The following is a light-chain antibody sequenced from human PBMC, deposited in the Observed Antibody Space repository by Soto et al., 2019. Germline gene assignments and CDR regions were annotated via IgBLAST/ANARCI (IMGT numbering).Light chain of an antibody. CDR2: GNK. CDR1: RSNLGTGHD. CDR3: QSYDSSLSGSV. V-gene: IGLV1-40*01. Sequence: QSVLTQPPSVSGAPGQRVTISCTGSRSNLGTGHDVHWYQQLPGAAPKLLIFGNKNRPSGVPDRFSGSKSGTSASLAITGLQAEDEAEYYCQSYDSSLSGSVFGGGTKVTVL. J-gene: IGLJ3*02.